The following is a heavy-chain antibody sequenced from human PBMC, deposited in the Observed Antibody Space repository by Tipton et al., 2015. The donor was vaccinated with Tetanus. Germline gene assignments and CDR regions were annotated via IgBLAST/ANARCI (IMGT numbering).Heavy chain of an antibody. CDR3: AIVNPTAWFDP. D-gene: IGHD2-2*01. V-gene: IGHV5-51*01. CDR1: GYSFSSYY. CDR2: IHPGESTT. Sequence: QLVQSGVEVKKPGESLRISCQASGYSFSSYYIAWVRQMPGRGLEWMGFIHPGESTTTYSPSFQGRVTFSADNSINTAYLQWSSLKASDTAMYYCAIVNPTAWFDPWGQGTLVTVSS. J-gene: IGHJ5*02.